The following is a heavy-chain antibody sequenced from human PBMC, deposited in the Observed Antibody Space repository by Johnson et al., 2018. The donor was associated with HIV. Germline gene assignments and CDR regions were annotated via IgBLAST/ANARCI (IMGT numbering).Heavy chain of an antibody. Sequence: VQLVESGGGLIQPGGSLRLSCAASGFTVSSNYMSWVRQAPGKGLELVSVIYGGGSGGSTYYVDSVKGRFTISRDNAKNTLYLHMNSLRAEDTAVYYCAREVDGFDIWGQGTMVTVSS. CDR1: GFTVSSNY. CDR2: IYGGGSGGST. V-gene: IGHV3-53*01. CDR3: AREVDGFDI. J-gene: IGHJ3*02.